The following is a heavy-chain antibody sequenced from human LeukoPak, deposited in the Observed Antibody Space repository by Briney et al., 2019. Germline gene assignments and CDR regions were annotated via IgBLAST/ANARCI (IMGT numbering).Heavy chain of an antibody. J-gene: IGHJ5*02. CDR3: ARASDPWLQLT. Sequence: PGGSLRLSCAASGFTFLNCWMIWVRQAPGKGLEWVGKIKQDGSEKRYADSVRGRFSISRDNAQTSLYLQMNSLRAEDTAVYYCARASDPWLQLTWGQGTLVTVSS. D-gene: IGHD5-24*01. CDR1: GFTFLNCW. V-gene: IGHV3-7*05. CDR2: IKQDGSEK.